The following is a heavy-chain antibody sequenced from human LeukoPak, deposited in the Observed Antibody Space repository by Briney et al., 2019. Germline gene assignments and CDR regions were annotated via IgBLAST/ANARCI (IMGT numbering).Heavy chain of an antibody. CDR1: GYTFIGYS. D-gene: IGHD4-23*01. J-gene: IGHJ4*02. V-gene: IGHV1-18*01. CDR3: AREYGGNPGLFGY. Sequence: ASVKVSCKASGYTFIGYSISWVRQAPGHGLEWMGWITPYSGNTNYVQNFQGRVTMTTDTSTSTAYMELRSLRSDDTAVYYCAREYGGNPGLFGYWGPGTLVTVSS. CDR2: ITPYSGNT.